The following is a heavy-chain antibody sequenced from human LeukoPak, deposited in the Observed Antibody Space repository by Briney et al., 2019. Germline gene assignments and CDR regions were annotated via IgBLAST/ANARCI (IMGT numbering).Heavy chain of an antibody. V-gene: IGHV1-8*01. Sequence: ASVKVSCKASKYTFTNYDINWVRQATGRGLEWMGWMSPNSGNTGYAQKFQGRVTMTRDTSISTAYMELSSLRSDDTAVYYCARDLVRGFPDYWGQGTLVTVSS. D-gene: IGHD3-10*01. CDR3: ARDLVRGFPDY. CDR2: MSPNSGNT. J-gene: IGHJ4*02. CDR1: KYTFTNYD.